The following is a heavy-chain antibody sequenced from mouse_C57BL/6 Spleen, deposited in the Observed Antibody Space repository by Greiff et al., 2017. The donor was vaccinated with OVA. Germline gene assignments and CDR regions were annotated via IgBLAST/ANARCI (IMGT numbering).Heavy chain of an antibody. D-gene: IGHD1-1*01. V-gene: IGHV1-85*01. CDR2: IYPRDGST. J-gene: IGHJ1*03. CDR3: ARSGGITTVVAPYFDV. CDR1: GYTFTSYD. Sequence: QVQLKESGPELVKPGASVKLSCKASGYTFTSYDINWVKQRPGQGLEWIGWIYPRDGSTKYNEKFKGKATLTVDTSSSTAYMELHSLTSEDSAVYFCARSGGITTVVAPYFDVWGTGTTVTVSS.